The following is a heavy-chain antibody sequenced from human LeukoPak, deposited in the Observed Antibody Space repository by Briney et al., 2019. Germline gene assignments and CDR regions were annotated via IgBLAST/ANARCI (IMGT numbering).Heavy chain of an antibody. CDR2: IYANSGTT. D-gene: IGHD6-19*01. CDR1: GFTFSAYA. Sequence: GGSLRLSCEASGFTFSAYAMSWLRQPPGKGLEWVSTIYANSGTTSYAASVRGRFTISRDNSKNTLYLQLNTLRADDTATYYCAKPISGGLAVTADWFHPWGQGTLVVVSS. J-gene: IGHJ5*01. V-gene: IGHV3-23*01. CDR3: AKPISGGLAVTADWFHP.